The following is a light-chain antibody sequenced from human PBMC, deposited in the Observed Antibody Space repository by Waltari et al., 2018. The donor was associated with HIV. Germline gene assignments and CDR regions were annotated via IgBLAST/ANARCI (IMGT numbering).Light chain of an antibody. Sequence: QSALTQPASVSGSPGQSITISCTGTSSDTGNYNLVSWYQLYPGKAPKLIIYEDNKRPSGGSKRFSGSKSADTASLTISGLQAEDEADYYCCAYAGGLEFGGGTKLTVL. CDR3: CAYAGGLE. J-gene: IGLJ2*01. CDR2: EDN. CDR1: SSDTGNYNL. V-gene: IGLV2-23*01.